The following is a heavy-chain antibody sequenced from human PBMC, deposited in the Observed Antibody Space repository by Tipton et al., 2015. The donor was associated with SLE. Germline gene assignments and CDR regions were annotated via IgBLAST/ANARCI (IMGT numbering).Heavy chain of an antibody. V-gene: IGHV4-59*04. CDR3: ARLHGYSYGLNWFDP. D-gene: IGHD5-18*01. J-gene: IGHJ5*02. CDR2: IYYTGTTT. Sequence: TLSLTCTVSGGSMSSHYLFWIRQPPGKGLEWIGSIYYTGTTTYYNSFLKSRVTMSVDTSKNQFSLRLTSVIAADTAVYYCARLHGYSYGLNWFDPWGQGTLISVSS. CDR1: GGSMSSHY.